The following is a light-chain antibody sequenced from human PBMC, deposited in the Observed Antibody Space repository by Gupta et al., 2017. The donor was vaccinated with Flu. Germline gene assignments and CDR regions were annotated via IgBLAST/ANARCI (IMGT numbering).Light chain of an antibody. J-gene: IGKJ2*03. CDR1: QSVSSN. CDR3: QQYNNWPVYS. CDR2: GAS. V-gene: IGKV3-15*01. Sequence: EIVMTQSPATLSVSPGERATLSCRASQSVSSNLAWYQQKPGQAPRLLIYGASTRATGIPARFIGSGSETEFTLTISSLQSEDFAVYYCQQYNNWPVYSFGQGTKLEIK.